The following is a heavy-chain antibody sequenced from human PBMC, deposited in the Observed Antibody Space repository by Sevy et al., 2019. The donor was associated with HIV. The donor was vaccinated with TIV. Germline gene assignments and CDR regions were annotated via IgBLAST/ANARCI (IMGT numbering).Heavy chain of an antibody. J-gene: IGHJ6*02. V-gene: IGHV3-30*04. Sequence: GGSLRLSCAASGFTFSGYAMHWVRQAPGKGLEWVGLVSYDGNTKYYADSVKGRFTISRDNSENTLYLQMNSLRAEDTAVYYCARDQARVTIFGVVVHYYYYGMDVWGQGTTVTVSS. D-gene: IGHD3-3*01. CDR1: GFTFSGYA. CDR3: ARDQARVTIFGVVVHYYYYGMDV. CDR2: VSYDGNTK.